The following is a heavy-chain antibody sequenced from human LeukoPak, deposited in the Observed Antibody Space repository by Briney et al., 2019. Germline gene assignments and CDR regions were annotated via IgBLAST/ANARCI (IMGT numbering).Heavy chain of an antibody. D-gene: IGHD2-2*01. CDR1: GFTFSSYD. J-gene: IGHJ4*02. V-gene: IGHV3-23*01. CDR2: ISGSGGST. CDR3: AKVGRIVVVPAAPGGLVGY. Sequence: PGGSLRLSFAASGFTFSSYDMNSVGQAPGKGLEWVAAISGSGGSTYYGDSVKGRFTISRDNSKNTQYLQMNSLRAEDTAVYYCAKVGRIVVVPAAPGGLVGYWGQGTLVTVSS.